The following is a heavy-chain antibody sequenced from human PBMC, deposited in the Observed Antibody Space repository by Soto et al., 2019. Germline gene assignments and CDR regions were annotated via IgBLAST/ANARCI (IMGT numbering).Heavy chain of an antibody. D-gene: IGHD2-2*01. CDR2: ISYDGSNK. V-gene: IGHV3-30*18. Sequence: ESGGGVVQPGRSLRLSCAASGFTFSSYGTHWVRQAPGKGLEWVAVISYDGSNKYYADSVKGRFTISRDNSKNTLYLQMNSLRAEDTAVYYCAKDTEGYCSSTSCPPFDYWGQGTLVTVSS. J-gene: IGHJ4*02. CDR3: AKDTEGYCSSTSCPPFDY. CDR1: GFTFSSYG.